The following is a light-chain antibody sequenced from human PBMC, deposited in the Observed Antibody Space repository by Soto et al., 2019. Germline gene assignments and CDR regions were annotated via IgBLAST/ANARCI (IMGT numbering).Light chain of an antibody. CDR3: KQYNGYSRA. CDR1: QSISDW. CDR2: RAS. J-gene: IGKJ1*01. Sequence: DLQMTQSPSTLSASIGDRVTITCRASQSISDWLAWYQQKPGKAPKLLIYRASNLESGVPSRFSGSGSGTEFTLTIRSLQPDDFAPYYCKQYNGYSRAFGQGTKVEIK. V-gene: IGKV1-5*03.